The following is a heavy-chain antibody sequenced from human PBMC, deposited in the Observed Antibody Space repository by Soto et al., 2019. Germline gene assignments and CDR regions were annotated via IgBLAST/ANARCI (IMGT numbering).Heavy chain of an antibody. J-gene: IGHJ4*02. V-gene: IGHV3-66*01. CDR1: GFTVSSNY. CDR3: ARDQPGYSYGYGLGY. D-gene: IGHD5-18*01. Sequence: LRLSCAASGFTVSSNYMSWVRQAPGKGLEWVSVIYSGGSTYYADSVKGRFTISRDNSKNTLYLQMNSLRAEDTAVYYCARDQPGYSYGYGLGYWGQGTLVTVSS. CDR2: IYSGGST.